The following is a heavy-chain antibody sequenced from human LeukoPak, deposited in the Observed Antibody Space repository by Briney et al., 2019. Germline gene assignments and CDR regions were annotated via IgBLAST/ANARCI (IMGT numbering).Heavy chain of an antibody. CDR1: GLRFRNYG. CDR3: ARGAYYYED. CDR2: IYYDGSNQ. Sequence: GGSLRLSCVVSGLRFRNYGMHWVRQAPGKGLEWVAVIYYDGSNQYYADSVKGRFTVSRDNAKNTLYLQMDSLRAEDTAVYYCARGAYYYEDWGQGTLVTVSS. J-gene: IGHJ4*02. V-gene: IGHV3-33*01. D-gene: IGHD3-22*01.